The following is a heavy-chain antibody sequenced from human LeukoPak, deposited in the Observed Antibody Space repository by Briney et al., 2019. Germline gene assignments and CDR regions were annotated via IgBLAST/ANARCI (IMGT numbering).Heavy chain of an antibody. V-gene: IGHV3-23*01. CDR3: AKNGKHRLFGDY. CDR1: GFTFCSYA. Sequence: PGGSLRLSCAASGFTFCSYAMSCVPQAPGKELEWVSSIRCIDGRTYTTTSAKGRLTTYRYNSKNTMYLQMNSLRAEDTAVYYCAKNGKHRLFGDYWGQGALVTVS. D-gene: IGHD3-10*02. J-gene: IGHJ4*02. CDR2: IRCIDGRT.